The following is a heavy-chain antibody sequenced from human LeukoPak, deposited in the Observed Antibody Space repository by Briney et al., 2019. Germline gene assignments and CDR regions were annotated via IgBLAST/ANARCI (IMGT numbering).Heavy chain of an antibody. CDR2: IYYSGGT. D-gene: IGHD4-17*01. Sequence: SETLSLTCTVSGGSLSSSSYYWGWIRQPPGKGLEWIGNIYYSGGTYYNPSLKSRVTISIGTSKMQFSLKLSSVTAADTAMYYCARVQYGDYVGYWGQGSLVIVSS. CDR1: GGSLSSSSYY. CDR3: ARVQYGDYVGY. J-gene: IGHJ4*02. V-gene: IGHV4-39*07.